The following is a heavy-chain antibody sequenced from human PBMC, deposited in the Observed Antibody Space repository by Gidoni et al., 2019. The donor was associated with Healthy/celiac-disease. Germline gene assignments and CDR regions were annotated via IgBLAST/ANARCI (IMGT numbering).Heavy chain of an antibody. Sequence: QVQLQESGPGLVTPSETLSLTCTVAGGSISSYYWSWIRQPPGKGLEWIGYSYYSGSTNYNHSLKSRVTISVDTSKTQFSLKLSSVTAADTAVYSCAREPDADDYYGMDVWGQGTTVTVSS. CDR3: AREPDADDYYGMDV. J-gene: IGHJ6*02. V-gene: IGHV4-59*01. CDR2: SYYSGST. CDR1: GGSISSYY.